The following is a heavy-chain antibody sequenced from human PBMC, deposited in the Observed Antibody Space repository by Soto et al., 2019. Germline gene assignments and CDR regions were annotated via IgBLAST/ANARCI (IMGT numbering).Heavy chain of an antibody. D-gene: IGHD3-22*01. J-gene: IGHJ4*02. Sequence: GGSLRLSCAASGFMSNNYAMSWVRQAPGKGLEWVSTVSVSGGTTYYADSLKGRFTISRDNSKKTVYLQMNRLRADDTAIYYCAKGLYYYDSSGYRLFDYWGQGTLVNVSS. CDR3: AKGLYYYDSSGYRLFDY. CDR1: GFMSNNYA. CDR2: VSVSGGTT. V-gene: IGHV3-23*01.